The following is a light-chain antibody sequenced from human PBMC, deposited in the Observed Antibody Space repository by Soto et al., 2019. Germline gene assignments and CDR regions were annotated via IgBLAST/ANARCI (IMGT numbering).Light chain of an antibody. CDR1: QSVSSN. CDR3: QQYNNWPPTWT. J-gene: IGKJ1*01. CDR2: GAS. Sequence: EIVMTQSPATLSVSPGERATLSCRASQSVSSNLAWYQQKPDQAPRLLIYGASTRATGIPARFSGSGSGTEFTLTISSIQSEDFAVYYCQQYNNWPPTWTFGQGTKVEIK. V-gene: IGKV3-15*01.